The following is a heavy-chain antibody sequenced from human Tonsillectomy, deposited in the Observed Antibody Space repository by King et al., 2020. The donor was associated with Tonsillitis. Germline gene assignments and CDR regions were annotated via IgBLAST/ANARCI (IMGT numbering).Heavy chain of an antibody. CDR3: ARLGRYESGVVVATPGGYGLDV. V-gene: IGHV4-59*08. J-gene: IGHJ6*02. CDR2: IYYSGNT. D-gene: IGHD2-15*01. Sequence: VQLQESGPGLVKPSETLSLTCTVSGGSISNHYWSWIRQPPGKGLEWIGYIYYSGNTNYNPSLKSRVTLSVDTSKNQLSLNLSSVTAADTAVYYCARLGRYESGVVVATPGGYGLDVWGQGTTVTVSS. CDR1: GGSISNHY.